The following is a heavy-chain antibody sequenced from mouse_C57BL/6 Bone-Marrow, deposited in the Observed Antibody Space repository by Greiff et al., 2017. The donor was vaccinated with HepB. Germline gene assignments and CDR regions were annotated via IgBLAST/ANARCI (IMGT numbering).Heavy chain of an antibody. CDR2: IRNKANGYTT. Sequence: EVKLVESGGGLVQPGGSLSLSCAASGFTFTDYYMSWVRQPPGKALEWLGFIRNKANGYTTEYSASVKGRFTISRDNSQSILYLQMNALRAEDSATYYCARYLFPYYDYAFDYWGQGTTLTVSS. CDR3: ARYLFPYYDYAFDY. V-gene: IGHV7-3*01. CDR1: GFTFTDYY. D-gene: IGHD2-4*01. J-gene: IGHJ2*01.